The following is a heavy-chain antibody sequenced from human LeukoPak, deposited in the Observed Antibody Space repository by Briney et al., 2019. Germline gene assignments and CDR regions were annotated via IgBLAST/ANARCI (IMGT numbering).Heavy chain of an antibody. CDR1: GGSISGYY. Sequence: SETLSLTCAVSGGSISGYYWIWIRQPPGKGLEWIGEIYHSGSTNYNPSLKSRVTISVDKSKNQFSLKLSSVTAADTAVYYCARARPGVVVVAAYFDYWGQGTLVTVSS. D-gene: IGHD2-15*01. CDR2: IYHSGST. CDR3: ARARPGVVVVAAYFDY. V-gene: IGHV4-59*12. J-gene: IGHJ4*02.